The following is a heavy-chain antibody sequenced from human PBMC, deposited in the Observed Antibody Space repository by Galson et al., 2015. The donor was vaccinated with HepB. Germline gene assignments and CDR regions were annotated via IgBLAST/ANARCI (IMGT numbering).Heavy chain of an antibody. D-gene: IGHD3-22*01. J-gene: IGHJ5*02. CDR1: GFTFSDAW. CDR2: IKSETDGGTP. V-gene: IGHV3-15*01. CDR3: TIVPRNYHDTSGYYYVS. Sequence: SLRLSCAASGFTFSDAWMSWVRQAPGKGLEWVGRIKSETDGGTPHYAAPVTGRFTISRDDSKTTLSLQMNSLKTEDTAVYYCTIVPRNYHDTSGYYYVSWGQGTLVTVSS.